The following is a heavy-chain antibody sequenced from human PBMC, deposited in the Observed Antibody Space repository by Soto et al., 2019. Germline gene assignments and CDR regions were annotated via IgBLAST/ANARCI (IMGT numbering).Heavy chain of an antibody. V-gene: IGHV1-69*13. D-gene: IGHD2-15*01. J-gene: IGHJ4*02. CDR3: ARDYWTWNFDN. Sequence: APVKVACKATGGTISIYAISWVRQAPGQGIEWMGGIIPIFGTANYAQKFQGRVTITAPKNQFSLKLSSVTAADSAIYYCARDYWTWNFDNWGQGTLVTVSS. CDR1: GGTISIYA. CDR2: IIPIFGTA.